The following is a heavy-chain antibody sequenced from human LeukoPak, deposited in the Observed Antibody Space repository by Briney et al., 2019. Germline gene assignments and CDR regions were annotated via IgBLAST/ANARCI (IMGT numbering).Heavy chain of an antibody. J-gene: IGHJ3*02. CDR2: INSDGSST. V-gene: IGHV3-74*01. CDR3: TRDWTARSNAFDI. CDR1: GFTFSSNY. Sequence: SGGSLSLSCAAPGFTFSSNYRHWVGQAPGKGLVWVSRINSDGSSTNYADSVKGRFTISRDNAKNTLFLQMNSLRAEDTAVYYCTRDWTARSNAFDIWGQGTMVTVSS. D-gene: IGHD3/OR15-3a*01.